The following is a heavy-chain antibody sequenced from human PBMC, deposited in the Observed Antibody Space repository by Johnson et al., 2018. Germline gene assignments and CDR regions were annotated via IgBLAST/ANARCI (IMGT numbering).Heavy chain of an antibody. D-gene: IGHD5-12*01. CDR3: AYRMAALGQKYFQD. Sequence: VQLGQSGGGLVQPGGSLRLSCVVSGFSFSRSVMSWVRQAPGKGLEWVSTFDGGSGSKYDADSVKGRFTISRDSSKKPLYLQWNSLRGDDSAVYYCAYRMAALGQKYFQDWGQGALVIVSS. CDR2: FDGGSGSK. CDR1: GFSFSRSV. V-gene: IGHV3-23*04. J-gene: IGHJ1*01.